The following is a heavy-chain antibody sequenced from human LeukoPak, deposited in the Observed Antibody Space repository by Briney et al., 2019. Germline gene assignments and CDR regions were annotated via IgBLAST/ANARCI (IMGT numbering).Heavy chain of an antibody. V-gene: IGHV4-38-2*02. CDR2: IYHSRST. Sequence: SETLSLTCTVSGYSISSGYYWGWIRQPPGKGLEWIGSIYHSRSTYYNPSLKSRVTISVDTSKNQFSLKLSSVTAADTAVYYCARVITYYYYYMDVWGKGTTVTVSS. D-gene: IGHD3-16*01. CDR3: ARVITYYYYYMDV. CDR1: GYSISSGYY. J-gene: IGHJ6*03.